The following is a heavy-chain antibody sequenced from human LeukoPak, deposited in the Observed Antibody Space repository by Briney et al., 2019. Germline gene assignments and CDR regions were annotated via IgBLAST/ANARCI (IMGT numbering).Heavy chain of an antibody. Sequence: SVKVSCKASGGTFRSYAINWVRLAPGKGLEWMGGIIPMVNTSKYAQKFQGRVTITADESTSTGYMEVSSLRSEDTAVYYCAIFQGTYGDNDNDYWGQGTLVTVSS. CDR2: IIPMVNTS. V-gene: IGHV1-69*13. D-gene: IGHD4-17*01. CDR1: GGTFRSYA. J-gene: IGHJ4*02. CDR3: AIFQGTYGDNDNDY.